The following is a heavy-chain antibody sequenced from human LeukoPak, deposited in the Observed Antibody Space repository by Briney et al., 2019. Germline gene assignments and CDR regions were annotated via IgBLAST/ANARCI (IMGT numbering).Heavy chain of an antibody. V-gene: IGHV3-7*01. D-gene: IGHD1-1*01. CDR3: ASLEY. Sequence: GGSLRLSCAASGFTFSSSWMNWVRQAPGKGLEWVANIKKDGSEKYYVDSVKGRFTISRDNAKNSLYLQMNTLRVEDTAVYYCASLEYWGQGTLVTVSS. CDR2: IKKDGSEK. CDR1: GFTFSSSW. J-gene: IGHJ4*02.